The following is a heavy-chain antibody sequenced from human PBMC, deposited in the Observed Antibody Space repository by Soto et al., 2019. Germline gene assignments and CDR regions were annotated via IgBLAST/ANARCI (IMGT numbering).Heavy chain of an antibody. CDR3: ARDTGVDTAMVNEVAVPGALDYYYYGMDV. V-gene: IGHV4-61*01. CDR1: GGSVSSGSYY. D-gene: IGHD5-18*01. CDR2: IYYSGST. Sequence: KTSETLSLTCTVSGGSVSSGSYYWSWIRQPPGKGLERIGYIYYSGSTNYNPSLKSRVTISVDTSKNQFSLKLSSVTAADTAVYYCARDTGVDTAMVNEVAVPGALDYYYYGMDVWGQGTTVTVSS. J-gene: IGHJ6*02.